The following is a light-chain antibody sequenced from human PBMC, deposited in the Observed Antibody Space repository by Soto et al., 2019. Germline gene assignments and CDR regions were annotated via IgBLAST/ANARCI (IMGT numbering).Light chain of an antibody. J-gene: IGLJ1*01. V-gene: IGLV2-14*01. CDR1: SSDIGSYNY. Sequence: QSALTQPASVSGSPGQSITISCTGTSSDIGSYNYVSWYQQHPGKAPKLMIYDVSNRPSGVSNRFSGSKSGNTASLSISGLQAEDEADHYCTLFTSSSTDVFGAGTKLTVL. CDR3: TLFTSSSTDV. CDR2: DVS.